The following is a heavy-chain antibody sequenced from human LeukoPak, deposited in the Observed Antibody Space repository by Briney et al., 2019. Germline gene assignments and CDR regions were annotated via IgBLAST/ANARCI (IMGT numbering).Heavy chain of an antibody. J-gene: IGHJ4*02. CDR3: ARDTHY. CDR2: ISYDGSNK. V-gene: IGHV3-30*04. Sequence: GGSLRLSCAASGFTFSSYAMHWVRQAPGKGLEWVAVISYDGSNKYYADSVKGRFTISRDNSKNTLYLQMNSLRAEDTAVYYCARDTHYWGQGTLVTVSS. CDR1: GFTFSSYA.